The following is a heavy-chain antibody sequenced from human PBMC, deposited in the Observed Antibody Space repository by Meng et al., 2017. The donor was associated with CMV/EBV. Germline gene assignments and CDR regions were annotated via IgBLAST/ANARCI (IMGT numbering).Heavy chain of an antibody. D-gene: IGHD5-24*01. V-gene: IGHV4-59*01. CDR3: ARGVEMASINYYGMDV. J-gene: IGHJ6*02. CDR2: IYYSGST. Sequence: SEILSPTCTVSGGSISSYYWSWIRQLPGKGLEWIGYIYYSGSTNYNPSLKSRVTISVDTSKNQFSLKLSSVTAADTAVYYCARGVEMASINYYGMDVWGQGTTVTVSS. CDR1: GGSISSYY.